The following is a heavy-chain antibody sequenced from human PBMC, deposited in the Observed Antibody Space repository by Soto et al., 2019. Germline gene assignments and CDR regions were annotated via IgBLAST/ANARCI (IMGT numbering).Heavy chain of an antibody. CDR2: IKQDGSEK. CDR1: GFTFSSYW. V-gene: IGHV3-7*03. D-gene: IGHD2-15*01. J-gene: IGHJ6*02. CDR3: ARGETCSGGSCTASHYYGMDV. Sequence: EVQLVESGGGLVQPGGSLRLSCAASGFTFSSYWMSWVRQAPGKGLEWVANIKQDGSEKYYVDSVKGRFTISRDNAKNSLYLQMNSLRAEDTAVYYCARGETCSGGSCTASHYYGMDVWGQGTTVTVSS.